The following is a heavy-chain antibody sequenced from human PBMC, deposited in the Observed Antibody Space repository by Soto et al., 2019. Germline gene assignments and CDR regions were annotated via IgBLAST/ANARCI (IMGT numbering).Heavy chain of an antibody. Sequence: QVQLVESGGGVVQPGRSLRLSCAASGFTFSSYAIHWVRQAPGKGLEWVAVISYDGSNKYYADSVKGRFTISRDNSKNPLYMQMISLRAEVNAVNYCAIVVGEQQLFGMDVWGQGTTVTVSS. D-gene: IGHD6-13*01. CDR2: ISYDGSNK. J-gene: IGHJ6*02. CDR1: GFTFSSYA. V-gene: IGHV3-30-3*01. CDR3: AIVVGEQQLFGMDV.